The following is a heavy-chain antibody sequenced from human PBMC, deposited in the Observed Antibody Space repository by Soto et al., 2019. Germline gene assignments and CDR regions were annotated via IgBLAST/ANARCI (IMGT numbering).Heavy chain of an antibody. CDR2: IYYSGST. Sequence: QVQLQESGPGLVKPSSTLSLTCTVSGGSVSSGSYYWSWIRQPPGQGLEWSGYIYYSGSTNYNPSLKSRVPISVDTSKNQFSLKLSAVTAEDTAVYDCAREYCGGDCYLYYYYGMDVWGQGTTVTVSS. V-gene: IGHV4-61*01. D-gene: IGHD2-21*02. CDR3: AREYCGGDCYLYYYYGMDV. CDR1: GGSVSSGSYY. J-gene: IGHJ6*02.